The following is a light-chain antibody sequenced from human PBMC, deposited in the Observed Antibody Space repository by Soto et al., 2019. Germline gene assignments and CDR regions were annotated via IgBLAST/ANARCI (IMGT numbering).Light chain of an antibody. J-gene: IGKJ1*01. CDR3: QQYGRPPT. CDR1: QSVSSSY. CDR2: GAS. Sequence: EIVLTQSPGTLSLSPGERATLSCRASQSVSSSYLAWYQQKPGQAPRLLIYGASSRATGIPDRFSGSGSGTDFTITISSLEPEDFAVYYCQQYGRPPTFGQGTKVEIK. V-gene: IGKV3-20*01.